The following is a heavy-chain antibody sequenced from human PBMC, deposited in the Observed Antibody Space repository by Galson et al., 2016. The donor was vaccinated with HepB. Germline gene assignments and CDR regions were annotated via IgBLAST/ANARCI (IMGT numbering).Heavy chain of an antibody. CDR3: AKAPSGWSYYFDY. J-gene: IGHJ4*02. CDR2: IDNSGGAI. D-gene: IGHD6-19*01. V-gene: IGHV3-48*01. Sequence: SLRLSCAPSGFIFTTYAMHWVRQAPGKGLEWISYIDNSGGAIYYTDSVRGRFTISRDNSKNTLYLQMNSLRAEDTAVYYCAKAPSGWSYYFDYWGQGILVTVSS. CDR1: GFIFTTYA.